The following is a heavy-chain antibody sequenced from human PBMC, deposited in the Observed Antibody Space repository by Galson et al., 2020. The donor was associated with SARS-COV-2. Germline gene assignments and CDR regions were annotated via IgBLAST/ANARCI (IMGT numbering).Heavy chain of an antibody. CDR2: IHIAGNS. CDR3: AGDASGYYWAFEH. D-gene: IGHD3-22*01. V-gene: IGHV3-53*01. Sequence: GESLKISCAASGITVSSNYVTWVRQTPGKGLEWVSLIHIAGNSVYGDSVKGRFTISRDNSKNTVYLQMNNLRAEDTAVYYCAGDASGYYWAFEHWGQGTLVTVSS. J-gene: IGHJ4*02. CDR1: GITVSSNY.